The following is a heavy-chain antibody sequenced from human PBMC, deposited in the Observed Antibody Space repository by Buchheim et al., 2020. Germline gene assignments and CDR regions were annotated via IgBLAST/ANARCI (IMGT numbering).Heavy chain of an antibody. CDR3: ARAPIAVAGNWFDP. D-gene: IGHD6-19*01. CDR2: INSDGTST. CDR1: GFIFSNYW. V-gene: IGHV3-74*01. J-gene: IGHJ5*02. Sequence: EVQLVESGGDLVQPGGSLRLSCAASGFIFSNYWMNWVRQAPGKGLVWVSRINSDGTSTSYADSVKGRFTISRDNAKNPLYLQMSSLRAEDTAVYYCARAPIAVAGNWFDPWGQGTL.